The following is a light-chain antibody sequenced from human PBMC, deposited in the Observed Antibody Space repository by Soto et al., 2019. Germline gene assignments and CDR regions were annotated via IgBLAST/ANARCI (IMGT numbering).Light chain of an antibody. V-gene: IGLV2-11*01. CDR1: SSAVGGYNF. Sequence: QSVLTQPRSVSGSPGQSVTISCTGTSSAVGGYNFVSWYQQRPGKAPKLMIYDVTKRPSGVPDRFSGSKSDNTASLTISGLLSEDEADYYCCSYAGTYTLGVFGTGTKVTVL. CDR3: CSYAGTYTLGV. J-gene: IGLJ1*01. CDR2: DVT.